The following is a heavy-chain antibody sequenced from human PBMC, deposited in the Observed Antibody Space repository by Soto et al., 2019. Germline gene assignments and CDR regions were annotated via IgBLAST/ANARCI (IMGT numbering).Heavy chain of an antibody. CDR1: GFTFSSYS. J-gene: IGHJ4*02. D-gene: IGHD1-26*01. CDR2: ISSSSSTI. Sequence: GGSLRLSCAASGFTFSSYSMNWVRQAPGKGLEWVSYISSSSSTIYYADSVKGRFTISRDNAKNSLYLQMNSLRDEDTAVYYCARALFYSGSYYGQAYWGQGTLVTVSS. V-gene: IGHV3-48*02. CDR3: ARALFYSGSYYGQAY.